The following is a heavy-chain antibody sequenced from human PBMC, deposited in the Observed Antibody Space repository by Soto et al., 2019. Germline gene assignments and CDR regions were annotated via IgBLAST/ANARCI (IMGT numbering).Heavy chain of an antibody. V-gene: IGHV4-61*01. CDR1: GGSVSSGSYY. CDR2: IYYSGST. D-gene: IGHD3-22*01. J-gene: IGHJ3*02. Sequence: QVQLQESGPGLVKPSETLSLTCTVSGGSVSSGSYYWSWIRQPPGKGLEWIGYIYYSGSTNYNPSLKSLVTISVDTSKNQFSLKLSSVTAADTAVYYCARADYYDSQGAFDIWGQGTVVTVSS. CDR3: ARADYYDSQGAFDI.